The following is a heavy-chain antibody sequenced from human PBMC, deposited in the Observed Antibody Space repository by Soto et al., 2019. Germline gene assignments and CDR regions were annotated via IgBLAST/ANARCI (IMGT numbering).Heavy chain of an antibody. D-gene: IGHD4-4*01. CDR1: GGTFSSYA. CDR3: ARDWRNSNYVHYYGMDV. J-gene: IGHJ6*02. Sequence: GASVKVSCKASGGTFSSYAISCVRQAPGQGLEWMGGIIPIFGTANYAQKFQGRVTITADESTSTAYMELSSLRSEDTAVYYCARDWRNSNYVHYYGMDVWGQGTTVTVSS. CDR2: IIPIFGTA. V-gene: IGHV1-69*13.